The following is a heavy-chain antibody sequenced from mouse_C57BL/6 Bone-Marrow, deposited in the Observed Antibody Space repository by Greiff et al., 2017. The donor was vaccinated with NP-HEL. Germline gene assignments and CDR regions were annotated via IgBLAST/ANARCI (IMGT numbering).Heavy chain of an antibody. CDR1: GYTFTSYW. CDR3: ARHYYGSAWFAY. V-gene: IGHV1-55*01. J-gene: IGHJ3*01. CDR2: IYPGSGST. Sequence: VQLQQPGAELVKPGASVKMSCKASGYTFTSYWITWVKQRPGQGLEWIGDIYPGSGSTNYNEKFKSKATLTVDTSSSTAYMRLSSLTSEDSAVYYCARHYYGSAWFAYWGQGTLVTVSA. D-gene: IGHD1-1*01.